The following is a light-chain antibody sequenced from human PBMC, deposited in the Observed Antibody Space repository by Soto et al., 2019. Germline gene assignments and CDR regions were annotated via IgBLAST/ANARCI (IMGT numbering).Light chain of an antibody. V-gene: IGLV2-11*01. J-gene: IGLJ2*01. Sequence: QSALTQPRSVSGSPGQSVTISCTGTSRDVDAYNYVSWYQQHPGNAPKLIIFDVNKRPSGVPDRFSGSKSHNTASLTISGLQADDEADYFCCSYGGRNSWLFGGGTKVTVL. CDR1: SRDVDAYNY. CDR3: CSYGGRNSWL. CDR2: DVN.